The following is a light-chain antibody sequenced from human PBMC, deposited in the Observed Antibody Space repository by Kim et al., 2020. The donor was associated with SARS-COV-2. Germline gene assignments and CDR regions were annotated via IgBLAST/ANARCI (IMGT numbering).Light chain of an antibody. CDR1: QSVTSSY. Sequence: EIVLTQSPGTLSLSPGERATLSCRASQSVTSSYLAWYQQKPGQPPRLLIYGASNRATGIPDRFSGSGSGTDFTLTISRLESEDLAVYYCQQYGTSLRTSGQGTKVDIK. CDR3: QQYGTSLRT. V-gene: IGKV3-20*01. J-gene: IGKJ1*01. CDR2: GAS.